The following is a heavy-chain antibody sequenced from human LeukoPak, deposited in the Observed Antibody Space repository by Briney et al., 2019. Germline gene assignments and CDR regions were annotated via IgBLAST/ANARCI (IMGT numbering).Heavy chain of an antibody. V-gene: IGHV3-23*01. CDR3: CTSPSFGSSWYQFNY. CDR2: ISGRDGRT. D-gene: IGHD6-13*01. CDR1: GLTFYTYA. J-gene: IGHJ4*02. Sequence: GGSLRLSCSVSGLTFYTYAMSWVRQAPGKGLEWVSAISGRDGRTYYTDSVKGRFTISRDNSKNTLYLQMNSLRAEDTAVYYCCTSPSFGSSWYQFNYWGQGALVIVSS.